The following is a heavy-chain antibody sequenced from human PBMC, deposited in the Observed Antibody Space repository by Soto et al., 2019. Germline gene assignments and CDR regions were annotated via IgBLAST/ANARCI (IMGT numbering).Heavy chain of an antibody. J-gene: IGHJ3*02. CDR1: GFTFSNAW. Sequence: GGSLRLSCAASGFTFSNAWMNWVRQAPGKGLEWVGRIKSKTDGGTTDYAAPVKGRFTISRDDSKNTLYLQMNSLKTEDTAVYYCTTEAAGTIWIYAFDIWGQGTMVTVSS. CDR3: TTEAAGTIWIYAFDI. CDR2: IKSKTDGGTT. V-gene: IGHV3-15*07. D-gene: IGHD6-13*01.